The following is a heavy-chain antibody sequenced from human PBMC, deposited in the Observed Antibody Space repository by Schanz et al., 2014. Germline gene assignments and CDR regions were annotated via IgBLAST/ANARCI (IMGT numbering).Heavy chain of an antibody. CDR1: GFTFSSYA. Sequence: QVQLVESGGGVVQPGRSLRLSCAASGFTFSSYAVHWVRQAPDKGLVWVAVTSSDGSLKYYADSVKGRFTISRDNSRDRVYLQMNSLRGEDTAVYSCARGGRGGYPGRVFDIGGQGTMVTASS. CDR3: ARGGRGGYPGRVFDI. J-gene: IGHJ3*02. V-gene: IGHV3-30*04. D-gene: IGHD5-12*01. CDR2: TSSDGSLK.